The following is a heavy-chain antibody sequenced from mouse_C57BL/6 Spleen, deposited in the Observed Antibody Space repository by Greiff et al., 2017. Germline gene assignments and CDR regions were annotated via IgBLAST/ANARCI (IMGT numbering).Heavy chain of an antibody. CDR3: TSYYGIDY. V-gene: IGHV14-4*01. Sequence: EVQVVESGAELVRPGASVKLSCTASGFNIKDDYMHWVKQRPEQGLEWIGWIDPENGDTEYASKFQGKATITADTSSNTAYLQLSSLTSEDTAVYYCTSYYGIDYWGQGTTLTVSS. CDR1: GFNIKDDY. CDR2: IDPENGDT. D-gene: IGHD1-1*01. J-gene: IGHJ2*01.